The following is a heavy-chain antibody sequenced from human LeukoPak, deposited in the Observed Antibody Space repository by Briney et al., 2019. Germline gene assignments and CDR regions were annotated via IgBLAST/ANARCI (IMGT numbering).Heavy chain of an antibody. Sequence: GGSLRLSCAASGFTFSSYSMNWVRQAPGKGLEWASSISSSSSYIYYADSVKVRFTISRDNAKNSLCLQMNSLRAEDTAVYYCARDSDWDEAFDIWGQGTMVTVSS. J-gene: IGHJ3*02. CDR2: ISSSSSYI. V-gene: IGHV3-21*01. CDR1: GFTFSSYS. D-gene: IGHD3-9*01. CDR3: ARDSDWDEAFDI.